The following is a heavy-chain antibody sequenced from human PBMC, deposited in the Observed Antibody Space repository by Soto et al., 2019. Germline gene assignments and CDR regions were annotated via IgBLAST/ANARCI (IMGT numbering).Heavy chain of an antibody. J-gene: IGHJ4*02. CDR1: GSIFSGYG. Sequence: QVQLVESGGGVVQPGRSLRLSCAASGSIFSGYGMHWVRQAPGKGLEWVAVIRYDGSNKYYGDSVKGRFTISRDNSKNTLFLQMNTLSAEDTAVYYCARDGVGVTVFFGYFDYCGQGTMVTVSS. CDR3: ARDGVGVTVFFGYFDY. V-gene: IGHV3-33*01. D-gene: IGHD1-26*01. CDR2: IRYDGSNK.